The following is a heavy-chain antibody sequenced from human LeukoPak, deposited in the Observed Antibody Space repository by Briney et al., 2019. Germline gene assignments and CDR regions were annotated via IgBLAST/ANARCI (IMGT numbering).Heavy chain of an antibody. Sequence: SETLSLTCAVYGGSFSGYYWSWIRQPPGKGLEWIGEINHSGSTNYNPSLKSRVTISVDTSKNQFSLKLSSVTAADTAVYYCARRPTTMIVVVIKGVSAFDIWGQGTMVTVSS. CDR1: GGSFSGYY. J-gene: IGHJ3*02. CDR3: ARRPTTMIVVVIKGVSAFDI. D-gene: IGHD3-22*01. V-gene: IGHV4-34*01. CDR2: INHSGST.